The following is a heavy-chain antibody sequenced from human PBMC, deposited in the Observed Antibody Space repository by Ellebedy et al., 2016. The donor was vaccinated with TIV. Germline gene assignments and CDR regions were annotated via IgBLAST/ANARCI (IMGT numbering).Heavy chain of an antibody. J-gene: IGHJ4*02. D-gene: IGHD1-26*01. CDR1: GFTFSNYW. CDR2: IKGDGSST. V-gene: IGHV3-74*01. CDR3: VRDGVGAPPFDY. Sequence: GGSLRLSXTASGFTFSNYWMHWVRRAPGKGLVWVSRIKGDGSSTSYADSVMGRFTISRDNTKNTLSLQMNSLRAEDTALYYCVRDGVGAPPFDYWGQGTLVTVSS.